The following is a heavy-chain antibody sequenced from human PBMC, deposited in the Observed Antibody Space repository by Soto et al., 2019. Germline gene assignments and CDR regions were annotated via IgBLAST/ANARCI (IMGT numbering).Heavy chain of an antibody. CDR1: GFTFSSYG. J-gene: IGHJ6*02. Sequence: QVQLVESGGGVVQPGRSLRLSCAASGFTFSSYGMHWVRQAPGKGLEWVAVISYDGSNKYYADSVKGRFTISRDNSKNTLYLQMNSLRAEDTAVYYCAKEVADYSYYYYGMDVWGQGTTVTVSS. D-gene: IGHD2-15*01. V-gene: IGHV3-30*18. CDR2: ISYDGSNK. CDR3: AKEVADYSYYYYGMDV.